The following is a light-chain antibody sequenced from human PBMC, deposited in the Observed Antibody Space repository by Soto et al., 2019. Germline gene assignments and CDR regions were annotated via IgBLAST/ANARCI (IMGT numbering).Light chain of an antibody. CDR3: PQRSNWLPLT. J-gene: IGKJ4*01. Sequence: EIVLTQSPSTMSLSPGERATFSFRASQRVSSYVAWYQQKPGQAPRLLIYDASNRATGIPARFSGSGSGTDFTLTISSLEPEDFAIYYCPQRSNWLPLTVGGGTKGESK. CDR1: QRVSSY. CDR2: DAS. V-gene: IGKV3-11*01.